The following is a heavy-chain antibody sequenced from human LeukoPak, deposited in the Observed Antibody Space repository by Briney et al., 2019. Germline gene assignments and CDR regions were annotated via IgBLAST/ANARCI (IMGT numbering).Heavy chain of an antibody. CDR3: AREGSSWYYFDC. D-gene: IGHD6-13*01. V-gene: IGHV4-4*07. J-gene: IGHJ4*02. Sequence: SETLSLTCTVSGGSISSYYWSWIRQPAGKGLEWIGRIYSSGSTNYNPSLKSRVTMSVDTSMNQFSLKLSSVTAADTAVYYCAREGSSWYYFDCWGQGTLVTVSS. CDR2: IYSSGST. CDR1: GGSISSYY.